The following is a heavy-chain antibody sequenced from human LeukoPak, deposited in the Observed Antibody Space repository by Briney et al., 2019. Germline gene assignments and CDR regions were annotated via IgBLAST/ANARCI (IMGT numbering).Heavy chain of an antibody. CDR2: INWNGGST. J-gene: IGHJ4*02. CDR3: ARTYSSLLGGPAYFDY. Sequence: GGSLRLSCAASGFTFDDYTMSWVRQAPGKGLGWVSGINWNGGSTGYVDSVKGRFTISRDNAKNSLYLQMNSLRAEDTAVYYCARTYSSLLGGPAYFDYWGQGTLVTVSS. CDR1: GFTFDDYT. V-gene: IGHV3-20*04. D-gene: IGHD6-19*01.